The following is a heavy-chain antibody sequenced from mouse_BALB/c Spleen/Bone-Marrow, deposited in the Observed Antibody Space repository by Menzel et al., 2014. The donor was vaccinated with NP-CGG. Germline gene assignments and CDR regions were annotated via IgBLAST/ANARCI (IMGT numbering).Heavy chain of an antibody. CDR2: INPSSGYT. J-gene: IGHJ3*01. D-gene: IGHD2-1*01. CDR1: GYTFTRYT. Sequence: VQLQQSGAELARPGASVKMSCKASGYTFTRYTMHWVKQRPGQGLGWIGYINPSSGYTNYNQKFKDKATLTADKSSSTAYMQLSSLTSEDSAVHYCARGGNYVWFAYWGQGSLVTVSA. CDR3: ARGGNYVWFAY. V-gene: IGHV1-4*01.